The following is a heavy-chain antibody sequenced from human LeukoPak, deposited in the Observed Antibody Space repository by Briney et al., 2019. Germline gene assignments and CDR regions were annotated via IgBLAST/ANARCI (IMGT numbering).Heavy chain of an antibody. D-gene: IGHD3-10*01. J-gene: IGHJ6*03. CDR2: ISGSGGST. CDR3: GGGGFGEAYYYYYYMDV. Sequence: GGSLRLSCTASGFTFGDYAMSWFRQAPGKGLEWVSAISGSGGSTYYADSVKGRFTISRDNSKNTLYLQMSSLRAEDTAVYYCGGGGFGEAYYYYYYMDVWGKGTTVTVSS. CDR1: GFTFGDYA. V-gene: IGHV3-23*01.